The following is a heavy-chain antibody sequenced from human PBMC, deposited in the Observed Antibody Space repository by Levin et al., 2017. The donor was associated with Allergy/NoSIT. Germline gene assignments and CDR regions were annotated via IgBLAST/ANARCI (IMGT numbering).Heavy chain of an antibody. J-gene: IGHJ4*02. D-gene: IGHD4-23*01. V-gene: IGHV3-74*01. CDR3: ASGGDYGVNRGDY. CDR2: INTDGSAT. CDR1: GFTFRSHW. Sequence: GGSLRLSCAASGFTFRSHWMHWVRQPPGKGLVWVSRINTDGSATNYADSVKGRFTVSRDNTKNTVYLQMNSLRDEDSAVYFCASGGDYGVNRGDYWGQGALVIVSS.